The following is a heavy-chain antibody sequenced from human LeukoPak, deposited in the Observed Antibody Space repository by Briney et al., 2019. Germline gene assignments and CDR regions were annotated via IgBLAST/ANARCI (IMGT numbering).Heavy chain of an antibody. CDR2: ISAYNGNT. CDR1: GYTFTSYG. J-gene: IGHJ4*02. Sequence: GASVKVSCKASGYTFTSYGISWVRQAPGQGLEWMGWISAYNGNTNYAQKFQGRVTITTDESTSTAYMELSSLRSEDTAVYYCARGAGYSSGWYLDYWGQGTLVTVSS. V-gene: IGHV1-18*01. D-gene: IGHD6-19*01. CDR3: ARGAGYSSGWYLDY.